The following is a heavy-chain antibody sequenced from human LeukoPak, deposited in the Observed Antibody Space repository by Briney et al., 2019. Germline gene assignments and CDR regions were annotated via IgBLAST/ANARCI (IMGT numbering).Heavy chain of an antibody. J-gene: IGHJ4*02. V-gene: IGHV3-30*18. D-gene: IGHD6-13*01. CDR2: ISYDGSNK. CDR3: AKERIDDIAAAQYYFDY. CDR1: GFTFSSYG. Sequence: PGGSLRLSCAASGFTFSSYGMHWVRQAPGKGLEWVAVISYDGSNKYYADSVKGRFTISRDNSKNTLYLQMNSLRAEDTAVYYCAKERIDDIAAAQYYFDYWGQGTLVTVSS.